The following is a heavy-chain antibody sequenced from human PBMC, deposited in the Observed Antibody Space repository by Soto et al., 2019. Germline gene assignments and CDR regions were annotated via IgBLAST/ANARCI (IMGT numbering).Heavy chain of an antibody. CDR3: TTVIQNSSGYPVGY. Sequence: EVQLVESGGGLVKPGGSLRLSCVASGFTFSNAWMNWVRQAPGKGLEWVGRIKSKTDGGTTDYAAPVKGRFTISRDDSKNTLYLQMNSLKTEDTAVYYCTTVIQNSSGYPVGYWGQGTLVTVSS. J-gene: IGHJ4*02. CDR1: GFTFSNAW. CDR2: IKSKTDGGTT. V-gene: IGHV3-15*07. D-gene: IGHD3-22*01.